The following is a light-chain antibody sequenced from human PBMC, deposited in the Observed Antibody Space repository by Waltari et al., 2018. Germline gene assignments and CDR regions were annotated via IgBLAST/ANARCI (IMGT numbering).Light chain of an antibody. V-gene: IGLV3-21*04. CDR3: HVWHPHVDPGV. CDR1: NIGTYS. J-gene: IGLJ1*01. CDR2: YDR. Sequence: SYVVTQPPSVSVAPGETATITCGGDNIGTYSVHWYQQKAGQAPVLVIFYDRDRPSGIPERFSGSNSGNRATLTISRVEAGDEARYYCHVWHPHVDPGVFGTGTEVTVL.